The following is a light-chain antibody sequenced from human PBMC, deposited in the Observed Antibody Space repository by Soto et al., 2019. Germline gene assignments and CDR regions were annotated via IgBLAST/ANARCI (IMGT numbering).Light chain of an antibody. J-gene: IGKJ5*01. CDR1: QTISSW. CDR3: QQYDNLPPIT. Sequence: DIQITQSPSTVPRSVVERVTITCRASQTISSWLAWYQQKPGKAPKLLIYKASTLKSGVPSRFSGSGSGTDFTFTISSLQPEDIATYYCQQYDNLPPITFGQGTRLEIK. V-gene: IGKV1-5*03. CDR2: KAS.